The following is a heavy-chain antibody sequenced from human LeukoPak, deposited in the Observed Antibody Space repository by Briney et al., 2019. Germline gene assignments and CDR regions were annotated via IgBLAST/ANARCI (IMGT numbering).Heavy chain of an antibody. CDR1: GGSISSYY. D-gene: IGHD3-10*01. CDR3: ARGRFGESVYWFDP. Sequence: PSETLSLTCTVSGGSISSYYWSWIRQPPGQGLEWIGYIYYSGSTNYNPSLKSRVTISVDTSKNQFSLKLSSVTAADTAVYYCARGRFGESVYWFDPLGPGNPGHRLL. J-gene: IGHJ5*02. CDR2: IYYSGST. V-gene: IGHV4-59*01.